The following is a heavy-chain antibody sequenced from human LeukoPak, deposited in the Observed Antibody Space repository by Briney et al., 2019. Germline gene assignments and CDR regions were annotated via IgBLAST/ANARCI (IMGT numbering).Heavy chain of an antibody. D-gene: IGHD6-25*01. V-gene: IGHV4-4*07. J-gene: IGHJ4*02. Sequence: PSETLSLTCTVSGGSISSYYWSWIRQPAGKGLEWIGRIYSSGSTNHNPSLKSRVTMSVDTSKNQFSLKLTSVTAADTAVYYCAREGGFYRPLDYSGQGTLVTVSS. CDR2: IYSSGST. CDR3: AREGGFYRPLDY. CDR1: GGSISSYY.